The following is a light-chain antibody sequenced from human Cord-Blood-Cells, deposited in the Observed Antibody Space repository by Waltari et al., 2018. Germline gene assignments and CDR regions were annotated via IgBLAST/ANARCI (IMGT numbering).Light chain of an antibody. V-gene: IGKV3-20*01. CDR1: QSVSSSY. CDR2: GAS. J-gene: IGKJ3*01. Sequence: EIVLTQSPGTLSLSPGERAPLSCRASQSVSSSYLAWYQQKPGQAPRLLIYGASSSATGIPDRFSASGSGTDFTLTSSRLEPEDCAVYYCQQYGSSFTFGPGTKVDIK. CDR3: QQYGSSFT.